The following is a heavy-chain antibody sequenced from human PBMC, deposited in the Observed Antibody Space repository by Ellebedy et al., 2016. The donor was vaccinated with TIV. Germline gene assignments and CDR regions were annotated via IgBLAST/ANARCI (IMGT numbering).Heavy chain of an antibody. CDR3: ARGGYYYGSGSYPLDY. CDR2: IGIGGHT. Sequence: PGGSLRLSCAASGFTFSSYDMHWVRKATGKGLELVSGIGIGGHTYYPGSVKGRFTISRENAKNSLYLQMNSLKAGDTAVYYCARGGYYYGSGSYPLDYWGQGTLVTVSS. CDR1: GFTFSSYD. V-gene: IGHV3-13*01. J-gene: IGHJ4*02. D-gene: IGHD3-10*01.